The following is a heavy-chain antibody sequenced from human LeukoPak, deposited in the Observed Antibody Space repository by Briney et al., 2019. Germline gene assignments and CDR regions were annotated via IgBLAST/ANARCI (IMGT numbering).Heavy chain of an antibody. CDR3: ARLRVIRGVTADY. CDR1: GFTFSSYW. Sequence: GGSLRLSCAASGFTFSSYWMHWVRHAPGKGLVWVSRINSDGSSTSYADSVKGRFTISRDNAKNTLYLQMNSLRAEDTGVYYCARLRVIRGVTADYWGQGTLVTVSS. CDR2: INSDGSST. D-gene: IGHD3-10*01. V-gene: IGHV3-74*01. J-gene: IGHJ4*02.